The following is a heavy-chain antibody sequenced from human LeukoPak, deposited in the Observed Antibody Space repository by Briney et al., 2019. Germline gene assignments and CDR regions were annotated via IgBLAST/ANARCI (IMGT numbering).Heavy chain of an antibody. CDR2: IDPSGGTT. CDR3: ARDLRAGPYYYGDSGYSAF. D-gene: IGHD3-22*01. V-gene: IGHV1-46*01. J-gene: IGHJ4*02. CDR1: GYTFTSHY. Sequence: ASVKVSCKASGYTFTSHYMYWVRQGPGQGLEWMGMIDPSGGTTSYAQKLQDRVTMTRDTSTSTVYMMLSSLRSEDTAVYYCARDLRAGPYYYGDSGYSAFWGQGTLVTVSS.